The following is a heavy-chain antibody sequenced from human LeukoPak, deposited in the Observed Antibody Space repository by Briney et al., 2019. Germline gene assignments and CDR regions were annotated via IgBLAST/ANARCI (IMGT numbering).Heavy chain of an antibody. CDR1: GFTFSSYA. J-gene: IGHJ6*02. CDR3: AKSGGATDYYYYGMDV. Sequence: GGSLRLSCAASGFTFSSYAMSWVRQAPGKGLEWVSAISGSGGSTYYADSVKGRFTISRDNSKNTLYLQMNSLGAEDTAVYYCAKSGGATDYYYYGMDVWGQGTTVTVSS. CDR2: ISGSGGST. D-gene: IGHD5-12*01. V-gene: IGHV3-23*01.